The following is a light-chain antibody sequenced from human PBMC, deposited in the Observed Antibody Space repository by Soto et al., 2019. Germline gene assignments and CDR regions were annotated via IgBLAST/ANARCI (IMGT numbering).Light chain of an antibody. CDR2: RNN. CDR3: AAWDDTVRSYV. J-gene: IGLJ1*01. CDR1: ISNIGNNY. Sequence: QSALTQPPSVSGTPGQRVTISCSGSISNIGNNYVSWFQQLPGTAPKVLSNRNNQRPSGVPDRFSGSKSGTSASLAISGLRSEDEAEYYCAAWDDTVRSYVFGTGTKLTVL. V-gene: IGLV1-47*01.